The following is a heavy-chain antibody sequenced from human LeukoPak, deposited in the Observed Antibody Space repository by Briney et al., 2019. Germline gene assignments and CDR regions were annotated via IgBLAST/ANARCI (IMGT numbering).Heavy chain of an antibody. V-gene: IGHV3-23*01. D-gene: IGHD6-19*01. J-gene: IGHJ4*02. Sequence: GGSLRLSCAASGFTFSSYAMSWVRQAPGKGLEWVSGLSGIGDNTIYADSVKGRFTISRDNSKNTMFLQMNSLRAEDTAVYYCARDPVAPARLDYWGQGTLVTVSS. CDR3: ARDPVAPARLDY. CDR1: GFTFSSYA. CDR2: LSGIGDNT.